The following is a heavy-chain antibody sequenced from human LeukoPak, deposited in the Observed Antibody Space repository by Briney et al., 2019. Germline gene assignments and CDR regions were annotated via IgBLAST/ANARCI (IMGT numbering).Heavy chain of an antibody. CDR2: ISGSGGST. D-gene: IGHD3-22*01. V-gene: IGHV3-23*01. J-gene: IGHJ4*02. CDR3: AKPNYYDSSGYYYYGYYFDY. Sequence: GGSLRLSCAASGFTFSNYDMSWVRQAPGKGLEWVSAISGSGGSTYYADSVKGRFTISRDNSKNTLYLQMNSLRAEDTAVYYCAKPNYYDSSGYYYYGYYFDYWGQGTLVTVSS. CDR1: GFTFSNYD.